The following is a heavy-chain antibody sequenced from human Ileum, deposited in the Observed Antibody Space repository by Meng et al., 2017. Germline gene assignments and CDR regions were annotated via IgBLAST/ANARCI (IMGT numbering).Heavy chain of an antibody. CDR2: IYQVGST. CDR1: GGSISSSAYS. CDR3: ASSTSGPELSY. Sequence: HLQLQESGSGLVTSSQTLSLTCTVSGGSISSSAYSWTWIRQPPGKGLEWIGYIYQVGSTNYNPSLKSRVTIFVDTSKNQFSLKLTSVTAADTAVYYCASSTSGPELSYWGQGTLVTVSS. D-gene: IGHD2/OR15-2a*01. J-gene: IGHJ4*02. V-gene: IGHV4-30-2*01.